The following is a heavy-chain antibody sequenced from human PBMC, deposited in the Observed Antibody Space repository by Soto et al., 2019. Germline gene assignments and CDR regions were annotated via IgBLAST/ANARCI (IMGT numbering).Heavy chain of an antibody. Sequence: GGSLRLSCEASGFNFSKYDMHWVRQAPGKGLEWVAVISYDGSKKYYAASVKGRFTISRDNSKNTLYLQMNSLRAEDTAMYYCAKDAPYYYDSSGYYGPFDYWGQGTLVTVSS. CDR3: AKDAPYYYDSSGYYGPFDY. CDR1: GFNFSKYD. V-gene: IGHV3-30*18. CDR2: ISYDGSKK. J-gene: IGHJ4*02. D-gene: IGHD3-22*01.